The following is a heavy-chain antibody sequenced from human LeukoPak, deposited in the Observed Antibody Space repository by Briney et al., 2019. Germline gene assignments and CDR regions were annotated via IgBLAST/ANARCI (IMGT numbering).Heavy chain of an antibody. CDR2: ICYSGST. D-gene: IGHD3-22*01. CDR1: GGSISSGGYY. Sequence: PSETLSLTCTVSGGSISSGGYYWSWIRQHPGEGLEWIGNICYSGSTYYNPSLKSRLTISVDTSKNQFSLKLSSVTAADTAVYYCARALGSSGYGWFDPWGQGTLVTVSS. CDR3: ARALGSSGYGWFDP. V-gene: IGHV4-31*03. J-gene: IGHJ5*02.